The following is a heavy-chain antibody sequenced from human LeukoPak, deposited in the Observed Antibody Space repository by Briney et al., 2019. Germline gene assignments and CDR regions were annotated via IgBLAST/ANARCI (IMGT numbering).Heavy chain of an antibody. V-gene: IGHV4-34*01. D-gene: IGHD1/OR15-1a*01. CDR2: INHSGST. CDR1: GGSFSGYY. CDR3: ARGNNPISSLDY. Sequence: SETLSLTCAVYGGSFSGYYWSWIRQPPGKGLEWIGEINHSGSTNYNPSLKSRITISVDTSKNQFFLKLSSVTAADTAVYYCARGNNPISSLDYWGQGTLVTVSS. J-gene: IGHJ4*02.